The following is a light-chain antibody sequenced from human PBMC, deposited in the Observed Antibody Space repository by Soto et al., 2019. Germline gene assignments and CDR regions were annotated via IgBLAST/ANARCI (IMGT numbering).Light chain of an antibody. CDR1: QSVSSN. V-gene: IGKV3-15*01. CDR3: QQYNNWPES. Sequence: EIVMTQYPATLSVSPGARATLSCRACQSVSSNLAWYQQKPGQAPRLLIYGASTRATDVPARFSGSGSGTEFTLTISSLQSEDCAVYYCQQYNNWPESFGQGTKVEIK. J-gene: IGKJ1*01. CDR2: GAS.